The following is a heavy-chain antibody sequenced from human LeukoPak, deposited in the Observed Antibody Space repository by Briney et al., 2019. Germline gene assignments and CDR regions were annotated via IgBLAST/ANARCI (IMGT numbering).Heavy chain of an antibody. CDR1: GFTFSGSA. D-gene: IGHD7-27*01. V-gene: IGHV3-73*01. CDR3: TSPVTGLDY. J-gene: IGHJ4*02. Sequence: PGGSLRLSCAASGFTFSGSAMHWVRQASGKGLESVGRIRSKANSYATAYATSVKGRFTISRDDSKNTAYLQMNSLKTEDTAVYYCTSPVTGLDYWGQGTLVTVSS. CDR2: IRSKANSYAT.